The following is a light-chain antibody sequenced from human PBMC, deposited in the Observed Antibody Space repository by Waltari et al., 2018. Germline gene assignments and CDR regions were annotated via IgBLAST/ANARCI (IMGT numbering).Light chain of an antibody. CDR3: ATWDDSLVGAI. V-gene: IGLV1-47*01. CDR2: RID. CDR1: NSNIGSNY. Sequence: QSVLIQPPSVSGTPGQRVTISCSGANSNIGSNYVYWFAHLPGEAPKLLVLRIDQRPSVVPGRFSVSKSGPSASLASSGLLFEDEADFYCATWDDSLVGAIFGPGTKVTVL. J-gene: IGLJ1*01.